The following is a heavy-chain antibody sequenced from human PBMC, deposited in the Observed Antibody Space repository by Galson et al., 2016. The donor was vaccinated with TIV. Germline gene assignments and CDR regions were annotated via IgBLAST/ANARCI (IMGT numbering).Heavy chain of an antibody. CDR1: GLSVSINY. Sequence: SLRLSCAASGLSVSINYMTWVRQAPGKGLEWVSLISDGGNTYYPDSVKGRFTISRDNSKNTLYLQMNGLRAEDTAVYCCARDRIVDATYYYYYYGMDGWGQGTAVTVSS. J-gene: IGHJ6*02. CDR2: ISDGGNT. D-gene: IGHD1-26*01. CDR3: ARDRIVDATYYYYYYGMDG. V-gene: IGHV3-66*02.